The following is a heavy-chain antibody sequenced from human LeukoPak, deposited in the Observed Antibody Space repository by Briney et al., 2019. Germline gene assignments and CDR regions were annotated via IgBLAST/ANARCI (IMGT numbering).Heavy chain of an antibody. CDR3: AKKWGVGTTTLDYFDY. D-gene: IGHD1-26*01. CDR1: GGSISSSSYY. CDR2: ISGSAGST. V-gene: IGHV3-23*01. Sequence: ETLSLTCTVSGGSISSSSYYWGWIRQPPGKGLEWVSGISGSAGSTYYADSVKGRFTISRDNSKNTLYLQMNSLTDDDTAVYYCAKKWGVGTTTLDYFDYWGQGTLVTVSS. J-gene: IGHJ4*02.